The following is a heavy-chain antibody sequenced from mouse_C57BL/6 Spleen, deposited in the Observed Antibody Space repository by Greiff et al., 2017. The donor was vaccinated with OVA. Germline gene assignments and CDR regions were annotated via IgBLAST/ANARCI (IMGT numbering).Heavy chain of an antibody. D-gene: IGHD1-1*01. Sequence: VQLQQPGAELVKPGASVKMSCKASGYTFTSYWITWVKQRPGQGLEWIGDIYPGSGSTNYNEKFKSKATLTVDTSSSTAYMQLSSLTSEDSAVYYCARWDLITTVVAKHYWGRGTTLTVSS. CDR3: ARWDLITTVVAKHY. CDR1: GYTFTSYW. J-gene: IGHJ2*01. V-gene: IGHV1-55*01. CDR2: IYPGSGST.